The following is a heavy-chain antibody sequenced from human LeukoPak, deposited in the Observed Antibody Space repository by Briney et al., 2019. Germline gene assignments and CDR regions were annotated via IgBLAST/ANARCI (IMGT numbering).Heavy chain of an antibody. CDR3: ARVPRMVRGKDY. J-gene: IGHJ4*02. CDR1: GGSISSGDYY. D-gene: IGHD3-10*01. V-gene: IGHV4-30-4*01. Sequence: SETLSLTCTVSGGSISSGDYYWNWIRQPPGKGLEWIGYIYYSGSTYYNPSLKSRVTISVDTSKNQFSLKLNSVTAADTAVYYCARVPRMVRGKDYWGQGTLVTVSS. CDR2: IYYSGST.